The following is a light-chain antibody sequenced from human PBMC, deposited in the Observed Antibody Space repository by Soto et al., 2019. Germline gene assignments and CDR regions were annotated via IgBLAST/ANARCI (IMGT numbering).Light chain of an antibody. Sequence: MTQSPATLSVSPGERATLACRASQSVSSYLAWYQQKPGQAPRLLIYDASNRATGIRARFSGSGSGTDFTLTISSLEPEDFAVYYCQQRSNWTFGQGTRLEIK. CDR2: DAS. J-gene: IGKJ5*01. CDR1: QSVSSY. CDR3: QQRSNWT. V-gene: IGKV3-11*01.